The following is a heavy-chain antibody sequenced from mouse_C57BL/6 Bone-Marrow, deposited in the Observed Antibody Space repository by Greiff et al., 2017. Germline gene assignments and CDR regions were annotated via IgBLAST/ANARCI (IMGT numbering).Heavy chain of an antibody. Sequence: QVQLQQSGPELARPGASVKMSCKASGYTFTSYTMHWVKQRPGHVLEWIGYINPSSGYTKYNQKFKDKATLTADKSSSTAYMRLSSLTSEDSAVYYCERFADAYWGQGTLVTVSA. CDR1: GYTFTSYT. CDR3: ERFADAY. V-gene: IGHV1-4*01. CDR2: INPSSGYT. J-gene: IGHJ3*01.